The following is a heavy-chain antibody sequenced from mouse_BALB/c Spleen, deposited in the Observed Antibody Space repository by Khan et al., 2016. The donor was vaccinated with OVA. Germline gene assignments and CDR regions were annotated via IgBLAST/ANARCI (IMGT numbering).Heavy chain of an antibody. J-gene: IGHJ3*01. CDR3: ARAGWDVFAY. CDR1: GYTFTDYV. Sequence: QVQLQQSGPELVKPGASVKMSCKASGYTFTDYVMNWVKQRTGQGLEWIGQIYPGRDSTYYNEKFKGKATLTADRSSSTAYMQLSSLTSEDSAVYFCARAGWDVFAYWGQGTLVTVSA. V-gene: IGHV1-77*01. D-gene: IGHD4-1*01. CDR2: IYPGRDST.